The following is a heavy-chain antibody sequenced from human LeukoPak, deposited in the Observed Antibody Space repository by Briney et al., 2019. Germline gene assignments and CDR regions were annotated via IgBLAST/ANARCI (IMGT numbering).Heavy chain of an antibody. CDR2: IIPIFGTA. V-gene: IGHV1-69*13. J-gene: IGHJ4*02. CDR1: GGTFSSYA. CDR3: AREHCSGGSCYSEFDY. D-gene: IGHD2-15*01. Sequence: VASVKVSCKASGGTFSSYAISWVRQAPGQGLEWMGGIIPIFGTANYAQKFQGRVTITADESTSTAYMELSSLRSEDTAVCYCAREHCSGGSCYSEFDYWGQGTLVTVSS.